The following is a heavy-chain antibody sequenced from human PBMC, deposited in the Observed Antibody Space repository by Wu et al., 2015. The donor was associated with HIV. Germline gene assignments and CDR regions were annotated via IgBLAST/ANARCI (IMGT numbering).Heavy chain of an antibody. J-gene: IGHJ4*02. CDR3: ARDREQWLLLFDY. CDR1: GYTFTDYY. CDR2: INLNSGGT. D-gene: IGHD6-19*01. Sequence: QVQLVQSGAEVKKPGASVKVSCKASGYTFTDYYIHWVRQAPGQGLEWMGWINLNSGGTNYAQGFQGRVTMTRDTSISTAYMELTRLTSDDSAVYYCARDREQWLLLFDYWGQGTLVTVSS. V-gene: IGHV1-2*02.